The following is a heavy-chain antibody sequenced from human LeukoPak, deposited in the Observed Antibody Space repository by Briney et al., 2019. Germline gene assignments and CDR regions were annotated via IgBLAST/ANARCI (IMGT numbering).Heavy chain of an antibody. CDR3: AREAGDGFGELLYLDY. CDR1: GFTFSSYA. D-gene: IGHD3-10*01. Sequence: GGSLRLSCAASGFTFSSYAMHWVRQAPGKGLEWVAVISYDGSNKYYADSVKGRFTISRDNSKNTLYLQMNSLRAEDTAVYYCAREAGDGFGELLYLDYRGQGTLVTVSS. V-gene: IGHV3-30*04. CDR2: ISYDGSNK. J-gene: IGHJ4*02.